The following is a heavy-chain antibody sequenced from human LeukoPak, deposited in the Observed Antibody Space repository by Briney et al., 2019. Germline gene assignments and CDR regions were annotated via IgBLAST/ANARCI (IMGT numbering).Heavy chain of an antibody. D-gene: IGHD6-6*01. CDR3: ARGGIAARLSYNWFDP. Sequence: SETLSLTCAVYGGSFSGYYWSWIRQPPGKGLEWIGEINHSGSTNYNPSLKSRVTISVDTSKNQFSLKLSSVTAADTAVYYCARGGIAARLSYNWFDPWGQGTLVTVSS. CDR1: GGSFSGYY. V-gene: IGHV4-34*01. CDR2: INHSGST. J-gene: IGHJ5*02.